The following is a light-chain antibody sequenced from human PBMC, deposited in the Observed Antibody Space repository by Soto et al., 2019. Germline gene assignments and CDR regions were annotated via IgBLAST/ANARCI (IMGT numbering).Light chain of an antibody. CDR2: DVS. CDR3: CSDAGSYTLL. Sequence: QSALTQPRSVSGSPGQSVTISCTGTSSDVGGYNYVSWYQQHPGKAPKLMIYDVSKRPSGVPDRFSGSKSANTASLTISGLQAEDEDDYYCCSDAGSYTLLFATGTKLTVL. CDR1: SSDVGGYNY. J-gene: IGLJ1*01. V-gene: IGLV2-11*01.